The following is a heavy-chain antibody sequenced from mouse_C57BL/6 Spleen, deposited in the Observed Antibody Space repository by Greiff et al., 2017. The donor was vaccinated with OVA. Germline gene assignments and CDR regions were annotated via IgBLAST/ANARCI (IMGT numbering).Heavy chain of an antibody. J-gene: IGHJ3*01. Sequence: EVMLVESGGGLVKPGGSLKLSCAASGFTFSDYGMHWVRQAPEKGREWVAYISSGSSTIYYADTVKGRFTISRDNAKNTLFLQMTSLRSEDTAMYYCARSDGYFSWFAYWGQGTLVTVSA. CDR1: GFTFSDYG. CDR2: ISSGSSTI. CDR3: ARSDGYFSWFAY. V-gene: IGHV5-17*01. D-gene: IGHD2-3*01.